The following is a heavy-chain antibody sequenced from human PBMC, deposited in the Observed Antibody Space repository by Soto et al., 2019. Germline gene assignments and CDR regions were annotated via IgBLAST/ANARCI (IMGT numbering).Heavy chain of an antibody. CDR2: IRGDGGQT. CDR3: ARDVGLDSDDFFAY. V-gene: IGHV3-23*01. D-gene: IGHD3-9*01. J-gene: IGHJ4*02. Sequence: VQLFASGGGSARPGGSLRLSCTASGFTFTSYGMGWVRQAPGKGLQWVSTIRGDGGQTHYTDSVKGRFSISRDNSKNTVYLQMDSLRGEDTAMYFCARDVGLDSDDFFAYWGQGTQVTVSS. CDR1: GFTFTSYG.